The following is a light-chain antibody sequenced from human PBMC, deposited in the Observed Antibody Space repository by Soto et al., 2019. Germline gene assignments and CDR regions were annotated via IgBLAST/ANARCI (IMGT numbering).Light chain of an antibody. CDR1: SSDVGDYNY. Sequence: QSVLTQPASVSGSPGQSITISCTGTSSDVGDYNYVSWYQQHPGKAPKLMLYDVSNRPSGISNRFSGSKSGNTASLTISGLQAEDEADYYCSSYTSSSTLFGTGTKLT. CDR3: SSYTSSSTL. CDR2: DVS. J-gene: IGLJ1*01. V-gene: IGLV2-14*01.